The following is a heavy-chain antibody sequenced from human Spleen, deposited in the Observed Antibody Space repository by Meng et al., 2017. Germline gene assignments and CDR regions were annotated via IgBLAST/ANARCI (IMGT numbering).Heavy chain of an antibody. D-gene: IGHD3-16*01. Sequence: QVQLQESGPGLVKPSQTLSLTCTVSGGSISSNSYHWGWVRQPPGEGLEWIANIDYSGTTYYNPSLQSRVIISADTANNQFSLKLTSVTAADTAAYYCVRRINTYGGWFDPWGQGTLVTVSS. CDR1: GGSISSNSYH. CDR3: VRRINTYGGWFDP. CDR2: IDYSGTT. J-gene: IGHJ5*02. V-gene: IGHV4-39*01.